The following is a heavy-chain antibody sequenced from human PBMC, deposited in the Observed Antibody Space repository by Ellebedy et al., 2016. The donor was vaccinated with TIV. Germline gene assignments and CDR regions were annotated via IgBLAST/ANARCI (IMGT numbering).Heavy chain of an antibody. V-gene: IGHV1-2*02. CDR3: ARVKYSGSPIPNGMDV. CDR2: INPNSGGT. D-gene: IGHD3-10*01. CDR1: GYTFTGYY. J-gene: IGHJ6*02. Sequence: ASVKVSCKASGYTFTGYYMHWVRQAPGQGLEWMGWINPNSGGTNYAQKFQGRVTITADESTSTAYMELSSLRSEDTAVYYCARVKYSGSPIPNGMDVWGQGTTVTVSS.